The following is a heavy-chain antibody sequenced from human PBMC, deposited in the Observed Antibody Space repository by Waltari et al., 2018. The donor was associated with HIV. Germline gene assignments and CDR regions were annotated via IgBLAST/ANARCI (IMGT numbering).Heavy chain of an antibody. CDR3: ARGPHSYYGMDV. CDR1: GCSISSYY. Sequence: QVQLQESGPGLVKPSETLSLTCTVPGCSISSYYWSWIRQPPGKGLEWIGYIYYSGSTNYNPSLKSRVTISVDTSKNQFSLKLSSVTAADTAVYYCARGPHSYYGMDVWGQGTTVTVSS. V-gene: IGHV4-59*01. J-gene: IGHJ6*02. CDR2: IYYSGST.